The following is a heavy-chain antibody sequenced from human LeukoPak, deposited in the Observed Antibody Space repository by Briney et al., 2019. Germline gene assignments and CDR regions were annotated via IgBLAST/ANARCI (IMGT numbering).Heavy chain of an antibody. CDR1: GFTFSTFA. Sequence: GGSLRLSCAASGFTFSTFAMIWVRQPPGKGLEWVSSIFPSGGEIHYADSVRGRFTISRDNSKSTLSLQMNSLRAEDTAVYYCTRSPDFDCWGQGTLVTVSS. CDR2: IFPSGGEI. J-gene: IGHJ4*02. V-gene: IGHV3-23*01. CDR3: TRSPDFDC.